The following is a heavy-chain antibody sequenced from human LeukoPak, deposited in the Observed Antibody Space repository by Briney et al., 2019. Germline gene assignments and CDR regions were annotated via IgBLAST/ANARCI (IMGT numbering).Heavy chain of an antibody. CDR2: IYYSGST. CDR3: ARGRYSSSLRLRYYGMDV. V-gene: IGHV4-59*01. CDR1: GGSISSYY. J-gene: IGHJ6*02. Sequence: SETLCLTCTVSGGSISSYYWSWIRQPPGKGLEWIGYIYYSGSTNYNPSLKSRVTISVDTSKNQFSLKLSSVTAADTAVYYCARGRYSSSLRLRYYGMDVWGQGTTVTVSS. D-gene: IGHD6-13*01.